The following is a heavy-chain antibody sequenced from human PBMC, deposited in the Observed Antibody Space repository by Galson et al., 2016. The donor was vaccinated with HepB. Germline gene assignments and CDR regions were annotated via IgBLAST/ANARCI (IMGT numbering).Heavy chain of an antibody. Sequence: SVKVSCKASGGTFNNYAISWVRQAPGQGLEWMGGIIPFFGTTNYAQRFQGRITITADGSTTTVYMELSSLGSEDTAVYFCAREDYHDSGARYEGRAFYIWGQGTLVTVSS. CDR2: IIPFFGTT. CDR1: GGTFNNYA. J-gene: IGHJ3*02. CDR3: AREDYHDSGARYEGRAFYI. V-gene: IGHV1-69*13. D-gene: IGHD3-22*01.